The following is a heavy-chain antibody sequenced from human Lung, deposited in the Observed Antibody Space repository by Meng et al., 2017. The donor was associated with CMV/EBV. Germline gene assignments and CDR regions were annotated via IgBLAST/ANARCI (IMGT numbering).Heavy chain of an antibody. Sequence: ESXKIPXSTSGFTFSSYSMNWVRQAPGKGLEWVSSISSSSSYIYYADSVKGRFTISRDNAKNSLYLQMNSLRAEDTAVYYCARDNSYGDEYYFDYWGQGTXVTVSS. CDR2: ISSSSSYI. CDR1: GFTFSSYS. CDR3: ARDNSYGDEYYFDY. D-gene: IGHD5-18*01. J-gene: IGHJ4*02. V-gene: IGHV3-21*01.